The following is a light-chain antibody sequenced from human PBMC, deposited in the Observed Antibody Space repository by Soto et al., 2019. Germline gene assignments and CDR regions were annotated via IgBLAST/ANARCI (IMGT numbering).Light chain of an antibody. CDR2: DAS. CDR1: QRVSSC. J-gene: IGKJ3*01. Sequence: EILFTHSPATLSLAPGERATRSCMASQRVSSCLAGDPQKAGQAPRLLIYDASYSATGIPARFSRSGHVTDFTLTISSLEPDDFAVNYSHHRGNWPPTVGPGTKVDIK. CDR3: HHRGNWPPT. V-gene: IGKV3D-11*01.